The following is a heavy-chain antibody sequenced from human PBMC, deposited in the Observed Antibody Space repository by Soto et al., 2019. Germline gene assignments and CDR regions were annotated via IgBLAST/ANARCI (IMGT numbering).Heavy chain of an antibody. V-gene: IGHV3-21*06. CDR1: GFTFIGYN. CDR3: ATIGDHDGFGV. CDR2: ISTSSIEI. Sequence: EVQLVESGGGLVMPEESLRLSCAASGFTFIGYNMKWVRQAPGKGLEWVASISTSSIEIFYSDLVRGRFTIFRDNARNSLYLQMNSLRAEDTAVYYCATIGDHDGFGVWGQGTTVTVSS. D-gene: IGHD4-17*01. J-gene: IGHJ3*01.